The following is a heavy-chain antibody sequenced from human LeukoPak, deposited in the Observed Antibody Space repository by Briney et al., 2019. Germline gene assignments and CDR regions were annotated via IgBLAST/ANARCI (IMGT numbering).Heavy chain of an antibody. D-gene: IGHD3-16*01. CDR1: GGSIGSGTHY. Sequence: TLSLTCTVSGGSIGSGTHYYNWIRQHPGKGLEWIGYIYHTGITSYNPSLKGRVTMSVDTSLNQLFLKLSSLTAADTAVYYCAASSGVTLGRFWGQGTLVTVSS. V-gene: IGHV4-31*03. CDR2: IYHTGIT. J-gene: IGHJ4*02. CDR3: AASSGVTLGRF.